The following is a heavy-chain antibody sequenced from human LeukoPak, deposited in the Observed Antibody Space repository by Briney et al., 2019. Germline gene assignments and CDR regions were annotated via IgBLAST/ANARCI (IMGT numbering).Heavy chain of an antibody. J-gene: IGHJ4*02. Sequence: GESLKISCKGSGYDFTSYWIDWVRQMPGKGLEWMGIIYPGDSDTRYSPSFQGQVTISADKSISTAYLQWSSLKASDTAMYYCARQDSGSYYRVYFDYWGQGTLVTVSS. D-gene: IGHD1-26*01. CDR1: GYDFTSYW. CDR2: IYPGDSDT. V-gene: IGHV5-51*01. CDR3: ARQDSGSYYRVYFDY.